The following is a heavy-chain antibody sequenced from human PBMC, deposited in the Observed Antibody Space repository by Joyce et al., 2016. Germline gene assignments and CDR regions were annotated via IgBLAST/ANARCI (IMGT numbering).Heavy chain of an antibody. V-gene: IGHV1-18*01. D-gene: IGHD6-13*01. CDR1: GYTFTTYT. CDR2: ISAYNGNT. Sequence: QVQLVQSGAQVMRPGASVKVSCKTSGYTFTTYTINWVRQAPGRGLEWMGWISAYNGNTDYAQKFRGRVTMTTDTSTSTGYMEVRSLRSDDTAIYYCARGGRGAATGQLDYWGQGILVTVSS. CDR3: ARGGRGAATGQLDY. J-gene: IGHJ4*02.